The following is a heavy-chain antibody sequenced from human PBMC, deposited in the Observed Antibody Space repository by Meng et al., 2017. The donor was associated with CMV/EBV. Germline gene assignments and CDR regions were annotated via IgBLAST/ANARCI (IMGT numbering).Heavy chain of an antibody. V-gene: IGHV1-69*10. J-gene: IGHJ3*02. Sequence: SVKVSCKASGGTFSSYAISWVRQAPGQGLEWMGGIIPILGIANYAQKFQGRVTITADKSTSTAYMELSSLRSEDTAVYYCARGQAGSAFDIWGQGTMVTVXS. D-gene: IGHD6-19*01. CDR1: GGTFSSYA. CDR2: IIPILGIA. CDR3: ARGQAGSAFDI.